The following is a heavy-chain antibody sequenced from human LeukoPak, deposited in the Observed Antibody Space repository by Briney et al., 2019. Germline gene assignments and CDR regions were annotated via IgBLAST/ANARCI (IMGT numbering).Heavy chain of an antibody. V-gene: IGHV4-59*08. J-gene: IGHJ4*02. D-gene: IGHD6-6*01. CDR1: GGSISSYY. Sequence: SETLSLTCTVSGGSISSYYWIWIRQPPGKGLEWIGYIYYSGSTNYNPSLKSRVTITVATSKNQFSLKVSSVTAADTAVYYCARGSCQLVYWGQGTLVTVSS. CDR3: ARGSCQLVY. CDR2: IYYSGST.